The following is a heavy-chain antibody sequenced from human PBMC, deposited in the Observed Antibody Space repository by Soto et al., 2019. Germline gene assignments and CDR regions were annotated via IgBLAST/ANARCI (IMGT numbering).Heavy chain of an antibody. Sequence: TSETLSLTCTVSGGSISSGDYYWSWIRQPPGKGLEWIGYIYYSGSTHYNPSLKSRVTISVDTSKNQFSLKLSSVTAADTAVYYCARGYFDWLFPSYNWFDPWGQGTLVTVSS. V-gene: IGHV4-30-4*01. CDR2: IYYSGST. D-gene: IGHD3-9*01. J-gene: IGHJ5*02. CDR1: GGSISSGDYY. CDR3: ARGYFDWLFPSYNWFDP.